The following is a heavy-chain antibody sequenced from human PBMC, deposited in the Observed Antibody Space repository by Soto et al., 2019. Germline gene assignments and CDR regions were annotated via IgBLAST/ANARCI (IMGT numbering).Heavy chain of an antibody. Sequence: GGSLRLSCAASGFTFSSYGMHWVRQAPGKGLEWVAVISYDGSNKYYADSVKGRFTISRDNSKNTLYLQMNSLRAEDTAVYYCAKGPRSYSSSWTLGLPVDYWGQGTLVTVSS. V-gene: IGHV3-30*18. CDR3: AKGPRSYSSSWTLGLPVDY. J-gene: IGHJ4*02. CDR1: GFTFSSYG. CDR2: ISYDGSNK. D-gene: IGHD6-13*01.